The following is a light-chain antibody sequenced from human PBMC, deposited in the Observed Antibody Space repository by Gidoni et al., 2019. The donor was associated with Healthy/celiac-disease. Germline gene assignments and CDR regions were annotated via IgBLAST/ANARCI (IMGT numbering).Light chain of an antibody. J-gene: IGKJ1*01. Sequence: IVLTQSPGTLSLAPGERATLSCRARQSVSSSYLAWYQQKPGQAPRLLIYGASSRATGIPARFSGSGSGTDFTLTISSLEPEDFAVSYCQQYGSSPPTFGQGTKVEIK. CDR1: QSVSSSY. V-gene: IGKV3-20*01. CDR2: GAS. CDR3: QQYGSSPPT.